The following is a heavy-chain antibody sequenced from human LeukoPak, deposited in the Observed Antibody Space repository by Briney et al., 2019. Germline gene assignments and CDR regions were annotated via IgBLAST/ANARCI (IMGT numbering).Heavy chain of an antibody. V-gene: IGHV1-2*04. CDR1: GYTFTGYY. J-gene: IGHJ6*02. CDR3: ARDGGSGSYYVYGMDV. Sequence: ASVKVSCKASGYTFTGYYMHWVRQAPGQGLEWMGWINPNSGGTNYAQKFQGWVTMTRDTSISTAYVELSRLRSDDTAVYYCARDGGSGSYYVYGMDVWGQGTMVTV. D-gene: IGHD3-10*01. CDR2: INPNSGGT.